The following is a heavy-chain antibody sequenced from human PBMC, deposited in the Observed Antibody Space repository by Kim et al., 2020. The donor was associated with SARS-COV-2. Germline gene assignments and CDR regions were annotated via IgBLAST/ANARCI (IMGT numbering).Heavy chain of an antibody. J-gene: IGHJ3*01. D-gene: IGHD3-3*01. Sequence: ASVKVSCKASGYSFITYGITWVRQAPGQGLEWMGWISGYNGNTKYSQKFQDRVAITRDTSTTTAYLELRNLTSDDTAVYYCARGWSFSLFGLVLPNDAFDVWGQGTTVTVS. CDR3: ARGWSFSLFGLVLPNDAFDV. CDR2: ISGYNGNT. CDR1: GYSFITYG. V-gene: IGHV1-18*01.